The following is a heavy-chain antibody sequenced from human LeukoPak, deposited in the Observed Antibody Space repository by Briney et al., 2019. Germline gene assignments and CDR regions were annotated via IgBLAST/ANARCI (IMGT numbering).Heavy chain of an antibody. D-gene: IGHD3-10*01. CDR1: GFTFSSYW. CDR3: ASDRFYFGV. Sequence: GGSLRLSCAASGFTFSSYWMHWVRQAPGKGLEWVANIKLDGTEKCYVDSVQGRFTISRDNAKNSLYLQMNSLRAEDTAVYYCASDRFYFGVWGQGTMVTVSS. V-gene: IGHV3-7*05. J-gene: IGHJ3*01. CDR2: IKLDGTEK.